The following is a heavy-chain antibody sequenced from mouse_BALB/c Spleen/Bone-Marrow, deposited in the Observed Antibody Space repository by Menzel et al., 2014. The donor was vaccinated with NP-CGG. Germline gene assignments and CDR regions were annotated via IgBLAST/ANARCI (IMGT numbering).Heavy chain of an antibody. J-gene: IGHJ4*01. D-gene: IGHD2-2*01. Sequence: VQLQQSGAELVKPGASLKSSCKASGYTFTNYWIHWVKQRPGQGLEWIGEINPSNGRTNYNEKFKTKATLTVDKSSSTAYMQLSSLTSEDSAVNYCAARLSHLAMDYWGQGTSVTVSS. CDR2: INPSNGRT. CDR3: AARLSHLAMDY. V-gene: IGHV1S81*02. CDR1: GYTFTNYW.